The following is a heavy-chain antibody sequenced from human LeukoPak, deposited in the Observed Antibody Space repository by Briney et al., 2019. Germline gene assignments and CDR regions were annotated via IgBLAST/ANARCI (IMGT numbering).Heavy chain of an antibody. V-gene: IGHV3-9*01. Sequence: GGSLRLSCAASGFTFDDYAMHWVRQAPGKGLEWVSGISWNSGSIGYADSVKGRFTISRDNAKNSLYLQMNSLRAEDTAVYYCARDRIAARFYFDYWGQGTLVTVFS. D-gene: IGHD6-6*01. CDR3: ARDRIAARFYFDY. J-gene: IGHJ4*01. CDR2: ISWNSGSI. CDR1: GFTFDDYA.